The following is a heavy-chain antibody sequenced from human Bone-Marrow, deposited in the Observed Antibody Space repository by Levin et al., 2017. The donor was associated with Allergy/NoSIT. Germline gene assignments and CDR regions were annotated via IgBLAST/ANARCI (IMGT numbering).Heavy chain of an antibody. J-gene: IGHJ3*02. CDR2: IDPSDSYT. V-gene: IGHV5-10-1*01. CDR1: GYSFTNYW. CDR3: ALGTVANSVIFHDAFDI. Sequence: GESLKISCKGSGYSFTNYWITWVRQMPGKGLEWMGRIDPSDSYTNYSPPFQGRVTISADKSISTAYLQWSSLKASDTAMCYCALGTVANSVIFHDAFDIWGQGTMVTVSS. D-gene: IGHD5-12*01.